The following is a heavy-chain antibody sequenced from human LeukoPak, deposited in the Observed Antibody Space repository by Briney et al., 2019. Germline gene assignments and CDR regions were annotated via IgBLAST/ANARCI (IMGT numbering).Heavy chain of an antibody. CDR3: AKDLGSAGFGEYDY. CDR1: GFTFSSYG. Sequence: GGSLRLSCAASGFTFSSYGMHWVRQAPGKGLEWVAFIRYDGSNKYYAGSVKGRFTISRDNSKNTLYLQMNSLRAEDTAVYCCAKDLGSAGFGEYDYWGQGTLVTVSS. D-gene: IGHD3-10*01. J-gene: IGHJ4*02. V-gene: IGHV3-30*02. CDR2: IRYDGSNK.